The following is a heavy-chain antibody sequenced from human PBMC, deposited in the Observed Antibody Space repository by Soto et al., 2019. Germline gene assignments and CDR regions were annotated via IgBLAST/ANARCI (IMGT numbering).Heavy chain of an antibody. Sequence: GASVKVSCKASGGTFSSYAISWVRQAPGQGLEWMGGIIPIFGTANYAQKFQGRVTIIADESTSTAYMELTSLRDEDTALYYCARDRQSTPWYAADYWGQGSLVTVSS. V-gene: IGHV1-69*13. J-gene: IGHJ4*02. CDR3: ARDRQSTPWYAADY. CDR1: GGTFSSYA. D-gene: IGHD6-13*01. CDR2: IIPIFGTA.